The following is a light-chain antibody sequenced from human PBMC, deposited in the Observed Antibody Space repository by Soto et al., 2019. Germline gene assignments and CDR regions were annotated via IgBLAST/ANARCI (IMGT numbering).Light chain of an antibody. CDR1: SSNIGINT. Sequence: QSVLTQPPSASGTPGQRVTISCSGGSSNIGINTVTWYQQLPGAAPKLLIYSSSQRPSGVPDRFSGSKSGTSASLAISGLQSEDEADYYCAAWDDSLNGWVFGGGTKLTVL. CDR2: SSS. J-gene: IGLJ3*02. V-gene: IGLV1-44*01. CDR3: AAWDDSLNGWV.